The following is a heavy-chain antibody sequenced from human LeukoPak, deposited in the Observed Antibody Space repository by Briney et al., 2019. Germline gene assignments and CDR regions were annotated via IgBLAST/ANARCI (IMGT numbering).Heavy chain of an antibody. CDR1: GFTFSSYW. D-gene: IGHD6-13*01. V-gene: IGHV3-74*01. J-gene: IGHJ4*02. CDR3: TSGYSSSWYKRLIDY. CDR2: INSDGSST. Sequence: GGSLRLSCAASGFTFSSYWMHWVRQAPGKGLVWVSRINSDGSSTSYADSVKGRFTISRDNAKNTLYLQMNSLRAEDTAVYYCTSGYSSSWYKRLIDYWGQGTLVTVSS.